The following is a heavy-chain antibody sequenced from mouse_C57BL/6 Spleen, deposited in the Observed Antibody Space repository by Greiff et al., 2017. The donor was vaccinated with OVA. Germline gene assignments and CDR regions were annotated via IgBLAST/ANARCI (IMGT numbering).Heavy chain of an antibody. CDR2: ISDGGSYT. Sequence: EVMLVESGGGLVKPGGSLKLSCAASGFTFSSYAMSWVRQTPEKRLEWVATISDGGSYTYYPDNVKGRFTISRDNAKNNLYLQMSHLKSEDTAMYYCARGRRAMDYWGQGTSVTVSS. CDR1: GFTFSSYA. CDR3: ARGRRAMDY. V-gene: IGHV5-4*03. J-gene: IGHJ4*01.